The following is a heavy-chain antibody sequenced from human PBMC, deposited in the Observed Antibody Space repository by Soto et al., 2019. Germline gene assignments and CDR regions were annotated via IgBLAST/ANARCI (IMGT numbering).Heavy chain of an antibody. CDR3: ARRPYQPLPSVVDY. V-gene: IGHV4-34*01. D-gene: IGHD2-2*01. CDR2: INHSGST. CDR1: GGSFSGYY. Sequence: SETLSLTCAVYGGSFSGYYWSWIRQPPGKGLEWIGEINHSGSTNYNPSLKSRVTISVDTSKNQFSLKLSSVTAADTAVYYRARRPYQPLPSVVDYWGQGTLVTVSS. J-gene: IGHJ4*02.